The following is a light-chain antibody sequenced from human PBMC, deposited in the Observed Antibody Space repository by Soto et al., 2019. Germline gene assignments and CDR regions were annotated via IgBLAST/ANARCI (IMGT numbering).Light chain of an antibody. V-gene: IGKV1-5*03. CDR2: KAS. CDR1: QSIGSS. Sequence: DIQMTQSSSTLSASVGDTVTITCRASQSIGSSLAWYQQKPGEAPNLLIYKASNLESGVPSRFSGSESETEFTLTISSVQPDDFATYYCQQYYNFWTFGQGTKVEIK. J-gene: IGKJ1*01. CDR3: QQYYNFWT.